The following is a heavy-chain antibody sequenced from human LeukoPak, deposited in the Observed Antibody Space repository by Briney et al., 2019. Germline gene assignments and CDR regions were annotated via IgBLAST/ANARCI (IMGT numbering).Heavy chain of an antibody. CDR1: GFTFNNYA. CDR2: VSGSGGRT. CDR3: AKDLWSSPDSTNDY. Sequence: GGSLRLSCAASGFTFNNYAMSWVRQAPGKGLEWVSGVSGSGGRTYYAESVKGRFTISRDKSKNTLYLQMNSLRAEDTALDYCAKDLWSSPDSTNDYWGQGTLVTVSS. V-gene: IGHV3-23*01. D-gene: IGHD2-2*01. J-gene: IGHJ4*02.